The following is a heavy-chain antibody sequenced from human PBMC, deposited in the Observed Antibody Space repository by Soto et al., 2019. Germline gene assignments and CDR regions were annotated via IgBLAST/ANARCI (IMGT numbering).Heavy chain of an antibody. D-gene: IGHD3-16*01. CDR3: AIDQSWHVLVWWFDP. Sequence: QVQLVQSGAEVKKPGASVKVSCKAIGYSFTSHYMHWVRQAPGQGLEGMGTIYPGGVNIGYEQKFKGRVNMTKEMSTSTVYMELNSLTFEATAVYYWAIDQSWHVLVWWFDPWGQGTLVTVSS. CDR2: IYPGGVNI. J-gene: IGHJ5*02. V-gene: IGHV1-46*03. CDR1: GYSFTSHY.